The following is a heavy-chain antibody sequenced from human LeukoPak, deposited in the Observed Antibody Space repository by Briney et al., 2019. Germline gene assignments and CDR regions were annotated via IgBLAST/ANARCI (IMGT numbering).Heavy chain of an antibody. CDR1: GFTFSDYY. D-gene: IGHD6-13*01. V-gene: IGHV3-11*06. CDR2: ISSSSDYT. Sequence: GGSLRLSCVASGFTFSDYYMSWIRQAPGKGLEWVSYISSSSDYTNYADSARGRFTISRDNAKNSLYLQMNSLRAVDTAVYYCARPPYSSSWDPGWFDPWGQGTLITVSS. CDR3: ARPPYSSSWDPGWFDP. J-gene: IGHJ5*02.